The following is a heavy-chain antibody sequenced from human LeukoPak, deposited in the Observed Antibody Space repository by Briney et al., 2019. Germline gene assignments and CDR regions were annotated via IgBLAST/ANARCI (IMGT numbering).Heavy chain of an antibody. J-gene: IGHJ6*02. Sequence: GGSLRLSCAASGFTFSTYAMSWVRQAPGKGLEWVSTISGGGSPYYADSVKGRFTISRDNSKNTLYLQMNSLRAEDTAVYYCARDISSSYVWGQGTTVTVSS. CDR1: GFTFSTYA. CDR2: ISGGGSP. V-gene: IGHV3-23*01. CDR3: ARDISSSYV. D-gene: IGHD6-6*01.